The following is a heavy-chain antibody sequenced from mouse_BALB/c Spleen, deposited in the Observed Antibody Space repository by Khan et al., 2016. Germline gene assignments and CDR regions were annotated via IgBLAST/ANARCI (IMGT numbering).Heavy chain of an antibody. CDR1: GYAFTNVL. J-gene: IGHJ3*01. V-gene: IGHV1-54*01. Sequence: VQLQESGADLVRPGTSVKVSCKASGYAFTNVLIDWIKQRPGQGLDWIGVINPGSGSTNYNEKFKGKATLTADKSSSTAYMQLSSRTSDDSAVYFCASQYGSSYVGFAYWGQGTLVTVSA. CDR2: INPGSGST. CDR3: ASQYGSSYVGFAY. D-gene: IGHD1-1*01.